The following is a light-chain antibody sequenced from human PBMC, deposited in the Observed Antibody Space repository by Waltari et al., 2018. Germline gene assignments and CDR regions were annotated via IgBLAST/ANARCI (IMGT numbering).Light chain of an antibody. J-gene: IGLJ1*01. V-gene: IGLV2-11*01. CDR3: CSYAGRYTFV. Sequence: QSALTQPRSVSGSPGQSVTIACPATISDSGGSNSVSWYQQPPGKAPQPLIYEVSKRPSGVPDRLSGSKSGNTASLTISGLQAEDEADYYCCSYAGRYTFVFGTWTKVTVL. CDR1: ISDSGGSNS. CDR2: EVS.